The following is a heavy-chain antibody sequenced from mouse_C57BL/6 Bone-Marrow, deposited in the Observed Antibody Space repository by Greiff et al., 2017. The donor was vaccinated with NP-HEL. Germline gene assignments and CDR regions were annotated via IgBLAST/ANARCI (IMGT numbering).Heavy chain of an antibody. V-gene: IGHV1-26*01. CDR2: IHPNNGGT. Sequence: EVQLQQSGPELVKPGASVKISCKASGYTFTDYYMNWVKQSHGKSLEWIGDIHPNNGGTSYNQKFKGKATLTVDKSSSTAYMELRSLTSEDSAVYYCANYGGCAYWGQGTLVTVSA. D-gene: IGHD1-1*02. CDR1: GYTFTDYY. J-gene: IGHJ3*01. CDR3: ANYGGCAY.